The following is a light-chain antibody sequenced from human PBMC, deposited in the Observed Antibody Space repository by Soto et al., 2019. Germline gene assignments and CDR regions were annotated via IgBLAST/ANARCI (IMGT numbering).Light chain of an antibody. J-gene: IGKJ1*01. CDR1: QSISSW. CDR2: DAS. Sequence: DIQMTQSPSTLSASVGDRVTITCRASQSISSWLAWYQQKPGKAPKLLIYDASSLESGVPSRFSGSGSGTEFTLTISSLKTHDLETYYCQQYNSYWTFGQGTKVDIK. V-gene: IGKV1-5*01. CDR3: QQYNSYWT.